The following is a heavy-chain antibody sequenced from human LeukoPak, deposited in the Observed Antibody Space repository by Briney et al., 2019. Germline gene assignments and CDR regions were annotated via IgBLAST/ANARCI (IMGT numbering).Heavy chain of an antibody. CDR1: GYTFTSYG. Sequence: GASVKVSCKASGYTFTSYGISWVRQAPGQGLEWMGWISAYNGNTNYAQKLQGRVTMTTDTSTSTAYMELRSLRSDDTAVYYCARSTYYDFWSGYWGLHSGYMDVWGKGTTVTVSS. V-gene: IGHV1-18*01. CDR3: ARSTYYDFWSGYWGLHSGYMDV. D-gene: IGHD3-3*01. J-gene: IGHJ6*03. CDR2: ISAYNGNT.